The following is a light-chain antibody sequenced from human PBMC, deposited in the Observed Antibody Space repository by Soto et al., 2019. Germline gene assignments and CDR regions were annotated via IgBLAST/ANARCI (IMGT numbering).Light chain of an antibody. Sequence: QSALTQPPSVSGSPGQSVTISCTGTSRDVGTYDYVSWYQQHPGKAPKLMIYDVSKRPSGVPDRFSASKSGNTASLTISGLQAEDDAVYYCCSYAGTKIVLFGTATKLTVL. V-gene: IGLV2-11*01. CDR3: CSYAGTKIVL. CDR1: SRDVGTYDY. J-gene: IGLJ1*01. CDR2: DVS.